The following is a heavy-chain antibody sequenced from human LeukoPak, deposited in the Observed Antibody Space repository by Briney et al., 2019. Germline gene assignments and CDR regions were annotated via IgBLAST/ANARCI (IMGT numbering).Heavy chain of an antibody. Sequence: PSETLSLTCTVSGGSISSYYWGWIRQPPGKGLEWIGSIYYSGSTYYNPSLKSRVTISVDTSKNQFSLKLSSVTAADTAVYYCARDGPDGDGYNRPGDYFDYWGQGTLVTVSS. D-gene: IGHD5-24*01. CDR2: IYYSGST. J-gene: IGHJ4*02. CDR1: GGSISSYY. CDR3: ARDGPDGDGYNRPGDYFDY. V-gene: IGHV4-39*07.